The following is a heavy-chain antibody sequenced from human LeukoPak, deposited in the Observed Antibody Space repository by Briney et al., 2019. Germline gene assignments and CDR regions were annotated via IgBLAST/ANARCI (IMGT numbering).Heavy chain of an antibody. Sequence: GGSLRLSCAASGFTFRDYYMSWIRQAPGKGLEWISYITSGGSTIYYADSVKGRFTISRDNAENSLYLQMNSLRAEDTAVYYCSRLRGNSYGYADYWGQGTLVTVSS. D-gene: IGHD5-18*01. CDR3: SRLRGNSYGYADY. J-gene: IGHJ4*02. V-gene: IGHV3-11*04. CDR2: ITSGGSTI. CDR1: GFTFRDYY.